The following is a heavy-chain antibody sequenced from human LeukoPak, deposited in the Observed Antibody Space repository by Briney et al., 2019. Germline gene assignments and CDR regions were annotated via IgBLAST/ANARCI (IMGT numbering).Heavy chain of an antibody. Sequence: GGSLRPSCTASGFTFGDYAMSWFRQAPGKGLEWVGFIRSKAYGGTTEYAASVKGRFTISRDDSKSIAYLQMNSLKTEDTAVYYCNRVTGDYYGSDEIYYFDYWGQGTLVTVSS. CDR1: GFTFGDYA. V-gene: IGHV3-49*03. D-gene: IGHD3-10*01. CDR2: IRSKAYGGTT. J-gene: IGHJ4*02. CDR3: NRVTGDYYGSDEIYYFDY.